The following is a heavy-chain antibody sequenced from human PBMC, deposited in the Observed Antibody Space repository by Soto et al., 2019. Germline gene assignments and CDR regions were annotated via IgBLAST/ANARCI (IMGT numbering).Heavy chain of an antibody. J-gene: IGHJ4*02. V-gene: IGHV3-30*03. Sequence: QVQLVESGGGVVQPGRSLRLSCAASGFTFSSYGMHWVRQAPGKGLEWVAVISYDGSNKYYADSVKGRFTISRDNSKNPLYLQMNSLRAEDTAVYYCADSSWTGNWGQGTLVTISS. CDR3: ADSSWTGN. CDR2: ISYDGSNK. D-gene: IGHD6-13*01. CDR1: GFTFSSYG.